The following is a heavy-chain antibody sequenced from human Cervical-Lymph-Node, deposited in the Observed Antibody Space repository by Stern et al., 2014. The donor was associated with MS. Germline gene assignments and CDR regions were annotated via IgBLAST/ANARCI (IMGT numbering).Heavy chain of an antibody. J-gene: IGHJ6*02. CDR1: GYNFNTYW. Sequence: VQLVQSGAEVKKPGESLKISCKAFGYNFNTYWIAWVRQMPGKGLEVMVVVYPGDGETSYTPSFQGEVTISVNKSISTAYLQWSTLKAADTAIYYCARRVYGMDVWGQGTTVTVSS. CDR2: VYPGDGET. CDR3: ARRVYGMDV. V-gene: IGHV5-51*01.